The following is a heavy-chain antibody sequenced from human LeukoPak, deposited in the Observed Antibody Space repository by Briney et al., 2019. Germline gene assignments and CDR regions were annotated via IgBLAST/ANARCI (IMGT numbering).Heavy chain of an antibody. V-gene: IGHV3-30*02. Sequence: GGSLRLSCAASGFTFNSYGMHWVRQAPGKGLEWVAFIQYAGSDKYYADSVKGRFTISRDNSKNTLYLQMNSLRAEDTAVYYCSRAGGGYSYGYYMDVWGKGTTVTISS. D-gene: IGHD5-18*01. CDR1: GFTFNSYG. CDR3: SRAGGGYSYGYYMDV. CDR2: IQYAGSDK. J-gene: IGHJ6*03.